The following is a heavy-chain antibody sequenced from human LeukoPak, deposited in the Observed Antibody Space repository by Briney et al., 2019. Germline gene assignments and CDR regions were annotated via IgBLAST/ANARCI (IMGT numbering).Heavy chain of an antibody. CDR1: GGSIRSGRYY. CDR3: ARDRTSAPNTNDI. D-gene: IGHD2-2*01. CDR2: IYYSGGT. V-gene: IGHV4-31*03. Sequence: SQTLCLTCTVSGGSIRSGRYYWSWIRQHPGKGLEWIGYIYYSGGTYYNPSLKSRVTISLDTSQNQFSLNLTSVTAADTAVYYCARDRTSAPNTNDIWGQGTMVVVSS. J-gene: IGHJ3*02.